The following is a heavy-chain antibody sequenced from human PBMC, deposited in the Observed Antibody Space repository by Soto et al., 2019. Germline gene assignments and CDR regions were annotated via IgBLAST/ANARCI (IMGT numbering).Heavy chain of an antibody. Sequence: GGSLRLSCAASGFTFSSYAMHWVRRAPGKGLEYVSAISSNGGSTYYANSVKGRFTISRDNSKNTLYLQMGSLRAEDMAVYYCARDVDRLVLDYWGQGTLVTVSS. D-gene: IGHD6-6*01. J-gene: IGHJ4*02. CDR1: GFTFSSYA. V-gene: IGHV3-64*01. CDR3: ARDVDRLVLDY. CDR2: ISSNGGST.